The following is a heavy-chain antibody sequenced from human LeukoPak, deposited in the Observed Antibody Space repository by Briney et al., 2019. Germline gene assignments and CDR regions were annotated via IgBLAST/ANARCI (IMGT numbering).Heavy chain of an antibody. D-gene: IGHD2-2*01. CDR3: AREDIVVVPAAKAYYYYGMDV. J-gene: IGHJ6*04. Sequence: PSETLSPTCAVYGGSFSGYYWSWIRQPPGKGLEWIGEINHSGSTNYNPSLKSRVTISVDTSKNQFSLKLSSVTAADTAVYYCAREDIVVVPAAKAYYYYGMDVWGKGTTVTVSS. V-gene: IGHV4-34*01. CDR1: GGSFSGYY. CDR2: INHSGST.